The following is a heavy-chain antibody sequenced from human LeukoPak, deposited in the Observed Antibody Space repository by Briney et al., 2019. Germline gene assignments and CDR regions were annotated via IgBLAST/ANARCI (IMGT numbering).Heavy chain of an antibody. D-gene: IGHD6-19*01. CDR1: GFTFRNYW. J-gene: IGHJ4*02. Sequence: GGSLRLSCAASGFTFRNYWMSWVRQVPGTGLEWVSNIKQDGSDRNYVTSVRGRFTISRDNAESSLYLQMNSLRAEDTAVYYCVRNLAVAGTCFDSWGQGTLVTVSS. CDR3: VRNLAVAGTCFDS. V-gene: IGHV3-7*03. CDR2: IKQDGSDR.